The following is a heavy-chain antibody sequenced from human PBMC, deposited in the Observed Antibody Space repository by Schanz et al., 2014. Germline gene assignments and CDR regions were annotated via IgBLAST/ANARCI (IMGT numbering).Heavy chain of an antibody. D-gene: IGHD1-1*01. CDR2: ISSSSSYI. J-gene: IGHJ4*02. CDR1: GFTFSDYY. CDR3: ARAHGNNWYGKGLDY. V-gene: IGHV3-11*06. Sequence: QVQLVESGGGVVQPGRSLRLSCAASGFTFSDYYMSWIRQAPGKGLEWVSSISSSSSYIYYADSVKGRFTISRDNSKNTLYLQMNSLRADDTAVYFCARAHGNNWYGKGLDYWGQGTQVTVSS.